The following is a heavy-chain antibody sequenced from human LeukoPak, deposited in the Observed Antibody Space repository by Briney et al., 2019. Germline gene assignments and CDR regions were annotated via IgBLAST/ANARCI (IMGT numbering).Heavy chain of an antibody. CDR3: ARSNQADDY. J-gene: IGHJ4*02. CDR2: INPGGSSI. CDR1: GFTFSSYW. D-gene: IGHD1-14*01. V-gene: IGHV3-74*01. Sequence: GGPLRLSCAASGFTFSSYWMHWVRQVPGKGLVWVARINPGGSSITYADSVKGRFTISRDNAKNTLYLQMDSLRAEDTGVYYCARSNQADDYWGQGTLVTISS.